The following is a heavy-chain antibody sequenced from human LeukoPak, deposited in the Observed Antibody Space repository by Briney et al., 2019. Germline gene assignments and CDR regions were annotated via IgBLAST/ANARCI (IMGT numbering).Heavy chain of an antibody. CDR1: GVTLSTYA. CDR3: AKLTTS. Sequence: GGSLRLSCAASGVTLSTYAMSWARQAPGKGLEWVSGISSSGSGDNTYYADSVKGRFTISRDNSNNTLYPQMNSLRAEDTAVYYCAKLTTSWGQGTLVTVSS. V-gene: IGHV3-23*01. D-gene: IGHD4-11*01. J-gene: IGHJ4*02. CDR2: ISSSGSGDNT.